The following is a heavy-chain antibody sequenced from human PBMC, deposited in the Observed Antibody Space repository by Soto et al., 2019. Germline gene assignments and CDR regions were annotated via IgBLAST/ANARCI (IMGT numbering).Heavy chain of an antibody. CDR3: ARGIKNYYGVDV. J-gene: IGHJ6*02. CDR1: GFTFSSYW. D-gene: IGHD2-15*01. Sequence: EVQLMESGGGLVQPGGSLRLSCTASGFTFSSYWMHWVRQAPGKGLVWVSRIKYDGSSTSYADSVKGRFTISRDNAKNTVHLQMNSLRAEDTAVYYCARGIKNYYGVDVWGQGTTVPVSS. V-gene: IGHV3-74*01. CDR2: IKYDGSST.